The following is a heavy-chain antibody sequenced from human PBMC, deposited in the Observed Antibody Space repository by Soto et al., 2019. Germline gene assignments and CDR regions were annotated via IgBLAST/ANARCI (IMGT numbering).Heavy chain of an antibody. CDR2: IYYSGST. CDR3: ARDFTDSSGPTLGMGV. J-gene: IGHJ6*02. Sequence: SETLSLTCTVSGGSISSYYWSWIRQHPGKGLEWIGYIYYSGSTYYNPSLKSRVTISVDTSKDQFSLKLSSVTAADTAVYYCARDFTDSSGPTLGMGVWGQGTTVTAP. V-gene: IGHV4-59*06. D-gene: IGHD6-19*01. CDR1: GGSISSYY.